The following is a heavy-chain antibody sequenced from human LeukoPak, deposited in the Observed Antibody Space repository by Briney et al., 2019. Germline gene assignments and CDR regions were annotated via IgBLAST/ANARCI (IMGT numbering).Heavy chain of an antibody. Sequence: SQTLSLTCTVSGGSTSSGDYYWSWIRQPPGKGLEWIGYIYYSGSTYYNPSLKSRVTISVDTSKNQFSLKLSSVTAADTAVYYCARGTYDFWSGYHDAFDIWGQGTMVTVSS. CDR1: GGSTSSGDYY. CDR3: ARGTYDFWSGYHDAFDI. CDR2: IYYSGST. D-gene: IGHD3-3*01. V-gene: IGHV4-30-4*01. J-gene: IGHJ3*02.